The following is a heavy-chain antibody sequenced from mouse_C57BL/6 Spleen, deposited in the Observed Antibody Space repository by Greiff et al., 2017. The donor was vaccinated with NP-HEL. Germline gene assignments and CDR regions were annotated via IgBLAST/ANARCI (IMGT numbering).Heavy chain of an antibody. V-gene: IGHV1-82*01. CDR1: GYAFSSSW. J-gene: IGHJ4*01. CDR3: ARDYGSSTYYYARDY. D-gene: IGHD1-1*01. CDR2: IYPGDGDT. Sequence: QVQLQQSGPELVKPGASVKISCKASGYAFSSSWMNWVKQRPGKGLEWIGRIYPGDGDTNYNGKFKGKATLTADKSSSTAYMQLSSLTSEDSAVYFCARDYGSSTYYYARDYWGQGTSVTVSS.